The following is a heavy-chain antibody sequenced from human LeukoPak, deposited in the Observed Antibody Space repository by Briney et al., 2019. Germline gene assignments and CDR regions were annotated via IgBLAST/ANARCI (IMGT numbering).Heavy chain of an antibody. V-gene: IGHV3-23*01. J-gene: IGHJ4*02. CDR1: GFTFSSYG. CDR2: ISGSGGST. CDR3: AKDQSHRRLGTLDY. D-gene: IGHD4-23*01. Sequence: GGSLRLSCAASGFTFSSYGMSWVRQAPGKGLEWVSAISGSGGSTYYADSVKGRFTISRDNAKNSLYLQMNGLRAEDMALYYCAKDQSHRRLGTLDYWGQGTLVTVSS.